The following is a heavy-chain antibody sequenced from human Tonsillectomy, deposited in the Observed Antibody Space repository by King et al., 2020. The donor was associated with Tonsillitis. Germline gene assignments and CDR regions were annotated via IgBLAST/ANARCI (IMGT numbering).Heavy chain of an antibody. D-gene: IGHD4-17*01. CDR3: ARDGRDYVLFEGWKY. Sequence: QLVQSGAEVKKPGASVKVSCKASGYTFTSNGISWVRQAPGQGLEWMGWISTYNGNTNYAQKLQGRVTMTTDTSTCTAYMELRSLTSDDTAVYYCARDGRDYVLFEGWKYWGQGTLVTVSS. J-gene: IGHJ4*02. V-gene: IGHV1-18*04. CDR1: GYTFTSNG. CDR2: ISTYNGNT.